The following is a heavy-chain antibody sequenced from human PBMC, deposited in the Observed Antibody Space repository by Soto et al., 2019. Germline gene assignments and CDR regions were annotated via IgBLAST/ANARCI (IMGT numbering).Heavy chain of an antibody. CDR1: GFTFSSYG. Sequence: PGGSLRLSCAASGFTFSSYGMHWVRRAPGKGLEWVAVISYDGSNKYYADSVKGRFTISRDNSKNTLYLQMNSLRAEDTAVYYCALTSEGGYGDYYYMDVWGKGTTVTVSS. J-gene: IGHJ6*03. V-gene: IGHV3-30*03. D-gene: IGHD4-17*01. CDR3: ALTSEGGYGDYYYMDV. CDR2: ISYDGSNK.